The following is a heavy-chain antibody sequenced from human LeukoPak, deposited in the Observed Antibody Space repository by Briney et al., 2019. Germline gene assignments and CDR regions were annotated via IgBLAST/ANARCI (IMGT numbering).Heavy chain of an antibody. V-gene: IGHV1-18*04. J-gene: IGHJ3*02. Sequence: GASVKISCKASGYTFTDYYMHWVQQAPGQGLEWMGWISAYNGNTNYAQKLQGRVTMTTDTSTSTAYMELRSLRSDDTAVYYCARYSGSHDAFDIWGQGTMVTVSS. D-gene: IGHD1-26*01. CDR3: ARYSGSHDAFDI. CDR2: ISAYNGNT. CDR1: GYTFTDYY.